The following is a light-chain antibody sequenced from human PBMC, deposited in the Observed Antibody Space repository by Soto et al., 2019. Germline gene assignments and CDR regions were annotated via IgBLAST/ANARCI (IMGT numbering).Light chain of an antibody. Sequence: QSALTQPASVSGSHLQSITISCTGTSSDVGGYNYVSWYQEHPGKAPKLMIYDVSNRPSGVSNRFSGSKSGNTASLTISGLQAEDEADYYCSSYTSDSTYVFGTGTKVTVL. CDR2: DVS. V-gene: IGLV2-14*01. CDR1: SSDVGGYNY. J-gene: IGLJ1*01. CDR3: SSYTSDSTYV.